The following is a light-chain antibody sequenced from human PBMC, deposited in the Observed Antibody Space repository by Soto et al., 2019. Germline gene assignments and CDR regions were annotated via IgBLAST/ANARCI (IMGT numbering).Light chain of an antibody. Sequence: QSVLTQPAAVSGSLGQSITISCTGTSSDVGAYNYVSWYQQHPDKAPKLLIFEVTNRPSGVSGRFSGSKSGITASLNISGLQPEDEADYYCTSYSISSPVLFGGGTKLTVL. V-gene: IGLV2-14*01. CDR3: TSYSISSPVL. CDR2: EVT. J-gene: IGLJ2*01. CDR1: SSDVGAYNY.